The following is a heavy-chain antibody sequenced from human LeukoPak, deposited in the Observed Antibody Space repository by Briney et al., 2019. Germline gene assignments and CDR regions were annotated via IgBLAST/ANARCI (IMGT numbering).Heavy chain of an antibody. CDR1: GGSISSGGYY. CDR2: IYYSGST. Sequence: PSETLSLTCTVSGGSISSGGYYWSWIRQHPGKGLEWIGYIYYSGSTYYNPSLKSRVTISVDTSKNQFSLKLSSVTAADTAVYYCARDGYYYGSGSSGFDYWGQGTLITVSS. J-gene: IGHJ4*02. D-gene: IGHD3-10*01. CDR3: ARDGYYYGSGSSGFDY. V-gene: IGHV4-31*03.